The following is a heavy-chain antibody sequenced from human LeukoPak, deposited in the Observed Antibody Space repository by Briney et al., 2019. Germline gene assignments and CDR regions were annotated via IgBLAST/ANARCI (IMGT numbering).Heavy chain of an antibody. CDR3: AIRGVVGATPGY. V-gene: IGHV3-74*01. D-gene: IGHD1-26*01. CDR1: GFTFSNHW. Sequence: GGSLRLSCVASGFTFSNHWMHWVRQAPGKGLVWVSRVSGDGGSTTYVDSVKGRFTISRDNAKNTLYLQMNSLRSEDTAVYYCAIRGVVGATPGYWGQGTLVTVSS. CDR2: VSGDGGST. J-gene: IGHJ4*02.